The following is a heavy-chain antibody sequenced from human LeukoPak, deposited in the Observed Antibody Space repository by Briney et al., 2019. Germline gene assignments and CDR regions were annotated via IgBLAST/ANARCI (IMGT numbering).Heavy chain of an antibody. CDR2: IKHDGSED. Sequence: GGSLRLSCAASGFTFSNYWMTWVRQAPGKGLEWVANIKHDGSEDYYLDSVKGRFTISRDNAKSSLYLQMNSLRAEDTAVYYCVRDLDSVAFLWGQGTLVTVSS. CDR3: VRDLDSVAFL. D-gene: IGHD1-1*01. V-gene: IGHV3-7*01. J-gene: IGHJ4*02. CDR1: GFTFSNYW.